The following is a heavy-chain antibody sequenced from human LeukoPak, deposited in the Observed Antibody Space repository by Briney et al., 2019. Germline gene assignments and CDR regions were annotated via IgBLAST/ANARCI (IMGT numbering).Heavy chain of an antibody. V-gene: IGHV4-59*01. D-gene: IGHD6-13*01. CDR2: IYYSGST. J-gene: IGHJ4*02. CDR1: GGSISSYY. CDR3: ARARGDSIAAAAPNLDY. Sequence: SETLSLTCTVSGGSISSYYWSWIRQPPGKGLEWIGSIYYSGSTNYNPSLKSRVTISVDTSKNQFSLKLSSVTAADTAVYYCARARGDSIAAAAPNLDYWGQGTLVTVSS.